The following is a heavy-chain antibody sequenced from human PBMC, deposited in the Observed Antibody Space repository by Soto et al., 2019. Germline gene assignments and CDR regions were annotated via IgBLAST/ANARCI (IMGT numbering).Heavy chain of an antibody. V-gene: IGHV3-30-3*01. Sequence: PGGSLRLSCAASGFTFSTYAMHWVRQAPGRGLEWVSVISFHGTTQYYADSVKGRFTISRDNSKNTLSLQMDSLRPEDTAVYYCASGPTYKYYFEYWGQGTLVTVSS. D-gene: IGHD1-20*01. CDR3: ASGPTYKYYFEY. J-gene: IGHJ4*02. CDR1: GFTFSTYA. CDR2: ISFHGTTQ.